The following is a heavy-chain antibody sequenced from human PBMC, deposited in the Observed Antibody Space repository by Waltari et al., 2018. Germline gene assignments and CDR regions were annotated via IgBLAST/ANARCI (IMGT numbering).Heavy chain of an antibody. Sequence: VQLQESGPGLVKPSQTLSLTCTVSGGSITSGDYHWSWIRQPPGKGPEWLGYIFYSGLTYYNPSFKSRVTISVDTSKNQFSLNLTSVTAADTAVYYCARDIGGSDYDFWGQGTLVTVSS. CDR2: IFYSGLT. J-gene: IGHJ4*02. D-gene: IGHD5-12*01. V-gene: IGHV4-30-4*01. CDR1: GGSITSGDYH. CDR3: ARDIGGSDYDF.